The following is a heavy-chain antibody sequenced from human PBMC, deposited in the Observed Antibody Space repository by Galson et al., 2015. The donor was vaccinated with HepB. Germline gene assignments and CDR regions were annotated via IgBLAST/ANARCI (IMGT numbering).Heavy chain of an antibody. D-gene: IGHD3/OR15-3a*01. CDR3: ARGGLGPNDALDI. J-gene: IGHJ3*02. V-gene: IGHV1-2*04. CDR1: GYTFTGYY. CDR2: INPYSGGA. Sequence: SVKVSCKASGYTFTGYYLHWVRQAPGQGLEWMGWINPYSGGANYAQKFQDWVTMTRDTSISTAYMELRRLRSDDTAVYYCARGGLGPNDALDIWGQGTMVTVSS.